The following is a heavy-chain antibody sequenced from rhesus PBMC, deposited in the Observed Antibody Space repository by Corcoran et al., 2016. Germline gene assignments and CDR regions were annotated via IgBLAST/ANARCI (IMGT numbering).Heavy chain of an antibody. CDR1: GYTFTNSY. V-gene: IGHV1-180*01. CDR3: TRGAGTTKYDY. CDR2: SSPYNGNK. D-gene: IGHD1-20*01. Sequence: QVQLVQSGAEIKQPGASVKLSCQAYGYTFTNSYMHWVRPAPGQGLEWIGLSSPYNGNKGYAQTFQGRVTITTDTSTSTGYMELSSLRSEDTAVYYCTRGAGTTKYDYWGQGVLVTVSS. J-gene: IGHJ4*01.